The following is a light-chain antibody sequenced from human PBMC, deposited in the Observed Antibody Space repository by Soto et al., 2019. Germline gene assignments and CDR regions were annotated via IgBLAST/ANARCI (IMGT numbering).Light chain of an antibody. CDR2: GAS. J-gene: IGKJ5*01. V-gene: IGKV3-20*01. CDR1: QSVSSSY. Sequence: EIVLTQSPGTLSLSPGERATLSCRASQSVSSSYLAWYQQKPGQAPRLLIYGASSRATGIPDRFSGSGSGTDFTLTISRLEPEDFAVYYCQQYGSSPPITCGLGTRLEIK. CDR3: QQYGSSPPIT.